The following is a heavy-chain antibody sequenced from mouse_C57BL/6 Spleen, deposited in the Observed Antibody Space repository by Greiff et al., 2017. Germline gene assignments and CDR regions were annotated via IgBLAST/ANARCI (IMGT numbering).Heavy chain of an antibody. CDR2: ISYDGSN. J-gene: IGHJ2*01. V-gene: IGHV3-6*01. CDR3: ARGNRDFDY. Sequence: EVKLMESGPGLVKPSQSLSLTCSVTGYSITSGYYWNWIRQFPGNKLEWMGYISYDGSNNYNPSLKNRISITRDTSKNQFFLKLNSVTTEDTATYYCARGNRDFDYWGQGTTLTVSS. CDR1: GYSITSGYY. D-gene: IGHD2-14*01.